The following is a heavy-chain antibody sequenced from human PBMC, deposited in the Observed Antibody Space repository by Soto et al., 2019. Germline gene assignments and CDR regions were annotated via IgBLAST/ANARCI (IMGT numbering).Heavy chain of an antibody. CDR3: ATIRKDPPIAVAGTGYYGMDV. Sequence: QVQLVQSGAEVKKPGSSVKVSCKASGGTFSSYTISWVRQAPGQGLEWMGRIIPILGIANYAQKFQGRVTSTADKSTRIAYMELSSLRSEDTAVYYCATIRKDPPIAVAGTGYYGMDVWGQGTTVTVSS. V-gene: IGHV1-69*02. D-gene: IGHD6-19*01. J-gene: IGHJ6*02. CDR2: IIPILGIA. CDR1: GGTFSSYT.